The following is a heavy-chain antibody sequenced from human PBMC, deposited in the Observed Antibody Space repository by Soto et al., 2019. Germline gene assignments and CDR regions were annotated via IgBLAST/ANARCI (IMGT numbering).Heavy chain of an antibody. CDR1: GFTFSSYA. CDR3: ARATSYYDYVWGSYLDY. CDR2: ISYDGSNK. D-gene: IGHD3-16*01. V-gene: IGHV3-30-3*01. Sequence: QVQLVESGGGVVQPGRSLRLSCAASGFTFSSYAMHWVRQAPGKGLEWVAVISYDGSNKYYADSVKGRFTISRDNSXNXRYLQMNRLRAEDTAVYYCARATSYYDYVWGSYLDYGGQGTLVTVSS. J-gene: IGHJ4*02.